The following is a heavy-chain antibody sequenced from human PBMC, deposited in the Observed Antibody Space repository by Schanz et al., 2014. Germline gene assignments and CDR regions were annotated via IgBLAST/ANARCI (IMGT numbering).Heavy chain of an antibody. CDR3: ARPALWFGDNCFDP. Sequence: QVQLVESGGGVVQPGRSLRLSCAASGFTFSSYGMHWVRQAPGKGLEWVSAISGSGGSTYYADSVKGRFTISRDNSKNTLYLQMNSLRAEDTAVYYCARPALWFGDNCFDPWGQGTLVTVSS. CDR1: GFTFSSYG. CDR2: ISGSGGST. D-gene: IGHD3-10*01. J-gene: IGHJ5*02. V-gene: IGHV3-NL1*01.